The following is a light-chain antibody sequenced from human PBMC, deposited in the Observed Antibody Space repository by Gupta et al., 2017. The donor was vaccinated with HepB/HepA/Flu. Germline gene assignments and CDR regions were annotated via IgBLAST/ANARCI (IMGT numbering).Light chain of an antibody. Sequence: QSVLTQPPSASGTPGQRVTISCSGSSSNIGTNNVNWYQRLPGTAPKRLMYSNTQRPSGVPDRFSGSKSGTSASLASSGLQSEDEADYYCAAWDDSLNAYVFGTGTKVTVL. CDR2: SNT. CDR3: AAWDDSLNAYV. V-gene: IGLV1-44*01. J-gene: IGLJ1*01. CDR1: SSNIGTNN.